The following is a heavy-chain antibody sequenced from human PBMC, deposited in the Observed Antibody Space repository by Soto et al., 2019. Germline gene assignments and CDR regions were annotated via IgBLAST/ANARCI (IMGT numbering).Heavy chain of an antibody. V-gene: IGHV1-18*04. D-gene: IGHD3-9*01. J-gene: IGHJ1*01. Sequence: ASVKVSCKASGYTFTSYGISWVRQAPGQGLEWMGWISAYNGNTNYAQKLQGRVTMTTDTSTSTAYMELRSLRSDDTAVYYCARGNYDILTGPTQYFQHWGQGTLVTISS. CDR1: GYTFTSYG. CDR3: ARGNYDILTGPTQYFQH. CDR2: ISAYNGNT.